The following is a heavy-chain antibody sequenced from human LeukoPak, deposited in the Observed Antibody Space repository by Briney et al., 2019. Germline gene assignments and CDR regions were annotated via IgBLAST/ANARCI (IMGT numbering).Heavy chain of an antibody. J-gene: IGHJ6*03. V-gene: IGHV1-69*05. CDR1: GGTFSSYA. D-gene: IGHD2-2*02. CDR3: ARAGRDTIYYYYYMDV. CDR2: IIPIFGTA. Sequence: ASVEVSCKASGGTFSSYAISWVRQAPGQGLEWMGGIIPIFGTANYAQKFQGRVTITTDESTSTAYMELSSLRSEDTAVYYCARAGRDTIYYYYYMDVWGKGTTVTVSS.